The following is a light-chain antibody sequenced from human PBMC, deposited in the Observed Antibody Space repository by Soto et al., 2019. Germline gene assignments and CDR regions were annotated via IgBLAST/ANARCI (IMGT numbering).Light chain of an antibody. CDR3: QQYNNWPFT. J-gene: IGKJ2*01. CDR1: QSVSSY. CDR2: GAS. Sequence: EIVMTQSPATLSVSPGERATLSCRASQSVSSYLAWYRQKPGQAPRLLIYGASSRGTGIPARFSGSGSGTEFTLTISSLQSEDFAVYYCQQYNNWPFTLGQGTKLEIK. V-gene: IGKV3-15*01.